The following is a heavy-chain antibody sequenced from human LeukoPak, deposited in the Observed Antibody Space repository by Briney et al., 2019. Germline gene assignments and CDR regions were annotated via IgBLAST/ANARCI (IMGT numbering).Heavy chain of an antibody. V-gene: IGHV1-2*02. D-gene: IGHD3-22*01. Sequence: ASVNVSCKASGHTFSGNYMHWVRQAPGQGLEWMGWTSPNGGDTNYAQKFQGRVTLTRDTSISTAYMELSRLRSDDTAVYYCAGGSGDYSPDYWGQGTLVTVSS. CDR2: TSPNGGDT. CDR3: AGGSGDYSPDY. J-gene: IGHJ4*02. CDR1: GHTFSGNY.